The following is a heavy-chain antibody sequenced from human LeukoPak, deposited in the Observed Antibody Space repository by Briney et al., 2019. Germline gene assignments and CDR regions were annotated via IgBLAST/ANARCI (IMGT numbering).Heavy chain of an antibody. V-gene: IGHV4-39*01. CDR2: IYYGGST. CDR3: ARHGGGGGSLFDY. J-gene: IGHJ4*02. Sequence: SETLSLTCTVSGGSISSSSYYWGWIRQPPGKGLEWIGSIYYGGSTYYNPSIKGRVTISVDTSKNQSFLKLSSVTAADAAVYYLARHGGGGGSLFDYWGQGTLVTVSS. D-gene: IGHD3-16*01. CDR1: GGSISSSSYY.